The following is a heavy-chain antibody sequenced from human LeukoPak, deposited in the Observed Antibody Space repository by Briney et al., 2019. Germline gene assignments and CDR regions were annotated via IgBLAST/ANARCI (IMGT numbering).Heavy chain of an antibody. CDR3: ARSPYTSGWYGVGY. CDR2: IKQDGSEK. J-gene: IGHJ4*02. V-gene: IGHV3-7*01. Sequence: GGSLRLSCAASGFTFSSYWMSWVRQAPGKGLEWVANIKQDGSEKYYVDSVKGRFTISRDNAKNSLYLQLNSLRAEDAAVYYCARSPYTSGWYGVGYWGQGTLVTVSS. CDR1: GFTFSSYW. D-gene: IGHD6-19*01.